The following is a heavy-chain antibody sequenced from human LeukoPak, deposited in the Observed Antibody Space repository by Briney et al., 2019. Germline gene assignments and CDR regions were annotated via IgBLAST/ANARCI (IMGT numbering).Heavy chain of an antibody. CDR2: ISSSSSYI. V-gene: IGHV3-21*01. D-gene: IGHD3-10*01. CDR3: ARDSGSMVRGVSVDY. CDR1: GFTFSSYS. Sequence: GGSLRLSCAASGFTFSSYSMNWVRQAPGKGLEWVSSISSSSSYIYYADSVKGRFTISRDKATNSLYLQMNSLRAEDTAVYYCARDSGSMVRGVSVDYWGQGTLVTVSS. J-gene: IGHJ4*02.